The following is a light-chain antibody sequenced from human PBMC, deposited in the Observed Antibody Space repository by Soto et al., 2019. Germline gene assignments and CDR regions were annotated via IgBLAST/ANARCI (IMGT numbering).Light chain of an antibody. CDR1: SSNIGSNT. CDR3: AAWDDSLNGWV. V-gene: IGLV1-44*01. J-gene: IGLJ3*02. Sequence: QSVLTQPPSASGTPGQRVTISCSGSSSNIGSNTVTWYQQLPGTAPKLLIYSNSQRPSGVPDRFSGSKSGTSASLAISGLQSEDEADDYCAAWDDSLNGWVFGGGTKVTVL. CDR2: SNS.